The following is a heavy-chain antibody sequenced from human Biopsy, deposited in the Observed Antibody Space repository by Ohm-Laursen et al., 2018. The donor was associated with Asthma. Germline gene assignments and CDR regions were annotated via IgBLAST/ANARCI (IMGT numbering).Heavy chain of an antibody. CDR3: ARDVMEWYLPAFDF. V-gene: IGHV3-30-3*01. CDR2: GGSYYDGGLK. CDR1: GFTFRSYA. Sequence: SLRLSCAASGFTFRSYAMHWVRRAPGKGLEWVAVGGSYYDGGLKYYADSVNGRFTVSRDDSKNTLYLQMNSLRPDDTAVYYCARDVMEWYLPAFDFWGQGALVTVSS. J-gene: IGHJ4*02. D-gene: IGHD3-3*01.